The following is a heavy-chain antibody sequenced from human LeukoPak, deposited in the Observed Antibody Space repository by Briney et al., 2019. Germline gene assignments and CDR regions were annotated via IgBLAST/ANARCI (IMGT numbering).Heavy chain of an antibody. Sequence: GGSLRLSCVVSGFSFEDHAMHWVRQAPGKGLEWVLGISWNGDTIGYADSVKGRFTVSRDNAKNSVYLQMNNLRTEDTALYYCAKASEERYSGYDDYLHYWGQGTLVTVSS. J-gene: IGHJ4*02. D-gene: IGHD5-12*01. CDR1: GFSFEDHA. CDR2: ISWNGDTI. CDR3: AKASEERYSGYDDYLHY. V-gene: IGHV3-9*01.